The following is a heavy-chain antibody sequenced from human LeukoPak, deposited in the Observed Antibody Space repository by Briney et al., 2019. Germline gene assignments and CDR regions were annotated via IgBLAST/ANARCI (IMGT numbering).Heavy chain of an antibody. D-gene: IGHD6-13*01. CDR2: IKQDGSEK. CDR1: GFTFSSYA. J-gene: IGHJ4*02. CDR3: ARGRGNSSSWYVDY. V-gene: IGHV3-7*03. Sequence: GGSLRLSCAASGFTFSSYAMSWVRQAPGKGLEWVANIKQDGSEKYYVDSVKGRFTISRDNAKKSLYLQMNSLRPEDTAVYYCARGRGNSSSWYVDYWGQGTLVTVS.